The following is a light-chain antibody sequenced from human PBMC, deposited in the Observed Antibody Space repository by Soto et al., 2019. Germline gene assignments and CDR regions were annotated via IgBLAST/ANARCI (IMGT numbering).Light chain of an antibody. Sequence: DIQMTQSPASLSPSPGDRATLTCRASHGISNSLAWYQQKPGKTPRLLIYHASTWQSGVPARFSGSGSGTDFTLIISNLQPEDVATYYCQKCNSWPLTFGGGTKVEIK. V-gene: IGKV1-27*01. J-gene: IGKJ4*01. CDR2: HAS. CDR3: QKCNSWPLT. CDR1: HGISNS.